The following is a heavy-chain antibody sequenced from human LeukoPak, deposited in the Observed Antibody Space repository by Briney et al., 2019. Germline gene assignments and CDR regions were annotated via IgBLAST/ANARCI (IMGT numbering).Heavy chain of an antibody. CDR2: IIGGGGST. CDR3: ARDSGYYGLAFDY. CDR1: GFPFSSHG. J-gene: IGHJ4*02. D-gene: IGHD3-22*01. Sequence: PGGTLRLSCAASGFPFSSHGMSWVRQAPGKGLEWVSGIIGGGGSTYYADSVKGRFTISGDNSRNTLFLQMNSLRAEDTAVYYCARDSGYYGLAFDYWGQGTLVTVSS. V-gene: IGHV3-23*01.